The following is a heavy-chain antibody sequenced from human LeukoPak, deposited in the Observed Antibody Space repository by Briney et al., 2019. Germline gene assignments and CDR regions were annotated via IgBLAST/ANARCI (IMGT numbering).Heavy chain of an antibody. CDR3: ARDGLSMITFDY. J-gene: IGHJ4*02. D-gene: IGHD3-16*01. Sequence: GGSLRLSCAASGFTFSGSAMHWVRQASGKGLDWVGRIRSKTNSYATAYAASVKGRFTISRDDSKNTAYLQMNSLKTEDTAVYYCARDGLSMITFDYWGQGTLVTVSS. V-gene: IGHV3-73*01. CDR2: IRSKTNSYAT. CDR1: GFTFSGSA.